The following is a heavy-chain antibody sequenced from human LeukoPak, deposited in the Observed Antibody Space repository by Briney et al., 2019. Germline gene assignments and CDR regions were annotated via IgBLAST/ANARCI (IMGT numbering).Heavy chain of an antibody. V-gene: IGHV3-23*05. D-gene: IGHD4-17*01. CDR2: IETGGAST. Sequence: GGSLRLSCAASGFTFSSYGMSWVRQAPGKGLEWVSAIETGGASTYYADSVKGRFSISRDNSKNTLYLQMNSLRAEDTAVYYCARVVDHDYGDYYLDYWGQGTLVTVSS. CDR1: GFTFSSYG. CDR3: ARVVDHDYGDYYLDY. J-gene: IGHJ4*02.